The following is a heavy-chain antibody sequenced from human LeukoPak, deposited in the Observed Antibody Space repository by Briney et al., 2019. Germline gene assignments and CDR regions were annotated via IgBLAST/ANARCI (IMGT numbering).Heavy chain of an antibody. CDR3: AKVILVDTAMVTVTYYYYYMDV. V-gene: IGHV3-30*02. J-gene: IGHJ6*03. D-gene: IGHD5-18*01. Sequence: GGSLRLSCAPSGFTFGSYGMHWVRQPPGKGLEWGAFIRYDGSNKYYADSVKGRFTISRDNSKNTMYLQMNSLRAEDTAVYYCAKVILVDTAMVTVTYYYYYMDVWGKGTTVTVSS. CDR2: IRYDGSNK. CDR1: GFTFGSYG.